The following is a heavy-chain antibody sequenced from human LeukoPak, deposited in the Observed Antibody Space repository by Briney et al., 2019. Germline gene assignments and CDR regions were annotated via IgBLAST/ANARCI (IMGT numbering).Heavy chain of an antibody. D-gene: IGHD3-22*01. CDR2: IRYDGSNK. Sequence: GGSLRLSRAASGFTFSSYGMHWVRQAPGKGLEWVAFIRYDGSNKYYADSVKGRFTISRDNSKNTLYLQMNSLRAEDTAVYYCAKAHSDSSGLDYWGQGTLVTVSS. V-gene: IGHV3-30*02. CDR3: AKAHSDSSGLDY. CDR1: GFTFSSYG. J-gene: IGHJ4*02.